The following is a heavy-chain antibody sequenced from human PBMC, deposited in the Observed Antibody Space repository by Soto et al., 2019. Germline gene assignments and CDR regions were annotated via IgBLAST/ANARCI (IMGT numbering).Heavy chain of an antibody. CDR3: AKDEEPNYYYYGMDV. J-gene: IGHJ6*02. CDR2: ISGSGSRT. Sequence: GGSLRLSCAASGFTFSSHAMSWVRQALGKGLEWVSAISGSGSRTYYAGSVKGRFTISRDNSKNTLFLQMISLRAEDTAVYYCAKDEEPNYYYYGMDVWGRGTTVTVSS. CDR1: GFTFSSHA. V-gene: IGHV3-23*01.